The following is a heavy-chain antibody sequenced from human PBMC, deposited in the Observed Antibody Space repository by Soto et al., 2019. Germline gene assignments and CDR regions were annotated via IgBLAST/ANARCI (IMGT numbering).Heavy chain of an antibody. V-gene: IGHV1-69*13. CDR3: ARSYGSGSSRYYYGMDV. D-gene: IGHD3-10*01. J-gene: IGHJ6*02. Sequence: SVKVSCKACGGPFSSYAISLVRQAPGQGLEWMGGIIPIFGTANYAQKFQGRVTITADESTSTAYMELRSLRSEDTAVYYCARSYGSGSSRYYYGMDVWGQGTTVTVSS. CDR2: IIPIFGTA. CDR1: GGPFSSYA.